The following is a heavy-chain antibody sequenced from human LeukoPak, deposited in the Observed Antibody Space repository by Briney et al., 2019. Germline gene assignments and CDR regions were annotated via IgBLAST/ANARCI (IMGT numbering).Heavy chain of an antibody. V-gene: IGHV3-7*01. CDR3: ARRRDGYNRGYYFDY. CDR2: IKQGGSEK. J-gene: IGHJ4*02. D-gene: IGHD5-24*01. CDR1: GFTFSSYW. Sequence: PGGSLRLSCAASGFTFSSYWMSWVRQAPGKGLEWVANIKQGGSEKYYVDSVKGRFTISRDNAKNSLYLQMNSLRAEDTAVYYCARRRDGYNRGYYFDYWGQGTLVTVSS.